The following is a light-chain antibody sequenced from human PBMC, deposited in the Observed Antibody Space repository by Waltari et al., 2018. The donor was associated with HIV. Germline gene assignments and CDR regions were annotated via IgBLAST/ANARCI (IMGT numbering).Light chain of an antibody. CDR2: DAS. V-gene: IGKV1-33*01. Sequence: DIQMTQSPSSLSASVGDRVTIPCQASQDISNYLNWYQQKPGKAPKLLSYDASNLETGVPSRFSGSGAGTEFTFTISSLQPEDIATYDCQQYDNLPFTFGPGTKVDIK. J-gene: IGKJ3*01. CDR3: QQYDNLPFT. CDR1: QDISNY.